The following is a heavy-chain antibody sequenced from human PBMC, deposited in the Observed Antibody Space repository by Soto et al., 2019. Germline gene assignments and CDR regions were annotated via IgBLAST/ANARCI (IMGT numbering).Heavy chain of an antibody. Sequence: GSLRLSCAASGFTVSSNYMSWVRLAPGKGLEWVSVIYSGGSTYYADSVKGRFTISRDNSKNTLYLQMNSLRAEDTAVYYCASMVFPMRSFDYWGQGTLVTVSS. CDR3: ASMVFPMRSFDY. CDR1: GFTVSSNY. V-gene: IGHV3-66*01. CDR2: IYSGGST. D-gene: IGHD3-10*01. J-gene: IGHJ4*02.